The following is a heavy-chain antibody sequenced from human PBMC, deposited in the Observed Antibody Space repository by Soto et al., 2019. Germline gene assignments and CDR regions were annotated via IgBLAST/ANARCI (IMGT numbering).Heavy chain of an antibody. D-gene: IGHD3-10*01. CDR1: GFTFSIYG. V-gene: IGHV3-23*01. Sequence: EVQLLESGGGLVQPGGSLRLSCAASGFTFSIYGMSWVRQAPEKGLEWVSTIDNGGYTTYYADSVQGRFPISRDQSKNTLYLQMNSLRAEDTAVYHCVKSGPYYFDSWGQGTLVTVSS. J-gene: IGHJ4*02. CDR3: VKSGPYYFDS. CDR2: IDNGGYTT.